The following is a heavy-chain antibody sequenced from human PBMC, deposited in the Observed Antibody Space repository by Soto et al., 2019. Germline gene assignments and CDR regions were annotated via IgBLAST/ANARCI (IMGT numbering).Heavy chain of an antibody. D-gene: IGHD6-19*01. CDR2: IIPIFGTA. J-gene: IGHJ6*02. CDR3: AREVAVANFYGMDV. CDR1: GGTFSSYA. V-gene: IGHV1-69*06. Sequence: SVKVSCKASGGTFSSYAISWVRQAPGQGLEWMGGIIPIFGTANYAQKFQGRVTITADKSTSTAYMELSSLRSEDTAVYYCAREVAVANFYGMDVWGQGNKVTVSS.